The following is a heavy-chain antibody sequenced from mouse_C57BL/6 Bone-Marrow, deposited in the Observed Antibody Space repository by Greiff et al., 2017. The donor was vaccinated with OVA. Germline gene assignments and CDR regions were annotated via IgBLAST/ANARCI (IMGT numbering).Heavy chain of an antibody. Sequence: DVMLVESGGGLVQPKGSLKLSCAASGFSFNTYAMNWVRQAPGKGLEWVARIRSKSNNYATYYADSVKDRFTISRDDSESMLYLQMNNLKTEDTAMYYCVRHGNSYWYFDVWGTGTTVTVSS. CDR2: IRSKSNNYAT. CDR3: VRHGNSYWYFDV. J-gene: IGHJ1*03. V-gene: IGHV10-1*01. CDR1: GFSFNTYA. D-gene: IGHD2-1*01.